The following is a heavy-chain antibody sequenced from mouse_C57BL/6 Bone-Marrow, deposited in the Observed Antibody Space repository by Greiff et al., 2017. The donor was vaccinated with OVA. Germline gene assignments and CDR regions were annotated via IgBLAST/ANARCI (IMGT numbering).Heavy chain of an antibody. CDR2: IDPEDGDT. CDR3: TTPAYYYGSSFYYYAMDY. J-gene: IGHJ4*01. D-gene: IGHD1-1*01. Sequence: VHVKQSGAELVRPGASVKLSCTASGFNIKDYYMHWVKQRPEQGLEWIGRIDPEDGDTEYAPKFQGKATMTADTSSNTAYLQLSSLTSEDTAVYYCTTPAYYYGSSFYYYAMDYWGQGTSVTVSS. V-gene: IGHV14-1*01. CDR1: GFNIKDYY.